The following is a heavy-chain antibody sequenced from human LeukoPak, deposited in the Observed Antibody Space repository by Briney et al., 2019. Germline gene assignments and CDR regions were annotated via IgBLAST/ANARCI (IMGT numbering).Heavy chain of an antibody. Sequence: NPGRSLRLSCAASGFTFSSYGMHWVRQAPGKGLEWVAVVSYAGSNKYYADSVKGRFTISRDKSENALYLQMNSLRPDDTAVYYCARAAGMDVWGQGTTVTVSS. CDR2: VSYAGSNK. V-gene: IGHV3-30*03. CDR1: GFTFSSYG. CDR3: ARAAGMDV. J-gene: IGHJ6*02.